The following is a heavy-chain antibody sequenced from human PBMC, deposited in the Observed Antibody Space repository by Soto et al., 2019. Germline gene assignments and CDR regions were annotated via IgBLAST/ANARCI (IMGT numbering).Heavy chain of an antibody. CDR1: GGTFDSNA. CDR2: IIPIFGTI. D-gene: IGHD2-2*01. J-gene: IGHJ3*02. V-gene: IGHV1-69*12. CDR3: AREGLTFGPGAVGGAFDI. Sequence: QVQLVQSGTEVRKPGSSVKGSCKASGGTFDSNAISWVRLAPGQGLEWMGGIIPIFGTINNAQKFQDRVTITADEFANIVYMELSSLRSEDTAIYYCAREGLTFGPGAVGGAFDIWGQGTLVTVSS.